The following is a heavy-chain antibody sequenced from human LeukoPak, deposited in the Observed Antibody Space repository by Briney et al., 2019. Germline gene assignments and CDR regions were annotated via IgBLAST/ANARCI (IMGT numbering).Heavy chain of an antibody. V-gene: IGHV3-11*03. CDR3: AKWRSGYPNYYFDY. D-gene: IGHD3-22*01. Sequence: KPGGSLRLSCAASGFTFSDYYMSWIRQAPGKGLEWVSYISSSSSYTNYADSVKGRFTISRDNSKNTLYLQMNSLRAEDTAVYYCAKWRSGYPNYYFDYWGQGTLVTVSS. CDR2: ISSSSSYT. J-gene: IGHJ4*02. CDR1: GFTFSDYY.